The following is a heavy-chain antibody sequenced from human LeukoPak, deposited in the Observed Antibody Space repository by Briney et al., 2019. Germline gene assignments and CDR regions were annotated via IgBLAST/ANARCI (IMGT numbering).Heavy chain of an antibody. V-gene: IGHV4-34*01. CDR2: INHSGST. CDR1: GGSFSGYY. D-gene: IGHD3-22*01. CDR3: AREVVITTRLRLKDKNYFDY. Sequence: PSETLSLTCAVYGGSFSGYYWSWIRQPPGKGLEWIGEINHSGSTNYNPSLKSRVTISVDTSKNQFSLKLSSVTAADTAVYYCAREVVITTRLRLKDKNYFDYWGQGTLVTVSS. J-gene: IGHJ4*02.